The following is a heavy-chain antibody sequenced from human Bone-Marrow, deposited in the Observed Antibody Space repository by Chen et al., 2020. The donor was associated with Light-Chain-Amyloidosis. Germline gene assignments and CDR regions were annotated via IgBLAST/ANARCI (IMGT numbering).Heavy chain of an antibody. CDR1: GFTLSRYW. Sequence: QVVESGGGLVQPGGSLRLSCAVSGFTLSRYWMSWVRQAPGKGLEWVANIMKDGSEKYYVDSVRGRFTISRDNAKSSLSLQMNSLRAEDTAVYYCAKMRGYSYGYYFDYWGQGTLVTVTS. J-gene: IGHJ4*02. V-gene: IGHV3-7*01. CDR2: IMKDGSEK. CDR3: AKMRGYSYGYYFDY. D-gene: IGHD5-18*01.